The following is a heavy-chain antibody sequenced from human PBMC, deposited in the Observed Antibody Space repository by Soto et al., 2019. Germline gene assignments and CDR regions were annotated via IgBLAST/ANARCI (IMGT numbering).Heavy chain of an antibody. CDR2: IHSGGST. Sequence: EVQLVESGGGLVQPGGSLRLSCAASGFIVSSNYMTWIRQAPGKGLEWVSVIHSGGSTYYADNVKGRFTISRDNSKNTLYLQMHSLRAEDTAVYFCARGAIAAAGRYYYHGLDVWGQGTTVTVSS. V-gene: IGHV3-66*01. CDR3: ARGAIAAAGRYYYHGLDV. CDR1: GFIVSSNY. J-gene: IGHJ6*02. D-gene: IGHD6-13*01.